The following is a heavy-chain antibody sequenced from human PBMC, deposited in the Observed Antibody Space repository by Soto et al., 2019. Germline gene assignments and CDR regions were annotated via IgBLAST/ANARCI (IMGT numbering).Heavy chain of an antibody. CDR1: GFAFTDAW. Sequence: EEKMVESGGGLVEPGGSLRLSCAASGFAFTDAWMNWVRQAPGKGLEWVGRIKDNAQGGTAEYAAPVKDRFIMSRDDSKNTLYLQMSGLQTEDTGIYYCTRRPRLGEGGVAPRDFWGRGTLVAVCS. J-gene: IGHJ4*02. D-gene: IGHD1-26*01. V-gene: IGHV3-15*07. CDR2: IKDNAQGGTA. CDR3: TRRPRLGEGGVAPRDF.